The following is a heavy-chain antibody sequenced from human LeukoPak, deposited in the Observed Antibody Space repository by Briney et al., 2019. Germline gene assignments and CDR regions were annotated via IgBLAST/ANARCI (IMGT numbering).Heavy chain of an antibody. CDR2: IYYSGST. V-gene: IGHV4-31*03. Sequence: SSETLSLTCTVSGGSISSGGYYWSWIRQQPGKGLEWIGNIYYSGSTYYNPSLKSRVTTSVDASKNRFSLKLSSATAADTAVYYCARERKYYGMDVWGQGTTVTVSS. J-gene: IGHJ6*02. CDR1: GGSISSGGYY. CDR3: ARERKYYGMDV.